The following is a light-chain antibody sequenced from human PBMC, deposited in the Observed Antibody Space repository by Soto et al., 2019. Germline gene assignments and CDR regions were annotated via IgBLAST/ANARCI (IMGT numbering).Light chain of an antibody. J-gene: IGKJ1*01. CDR3: QQYDNSVWT. Sequence: EIVLTQSPATLSSSPWERATLSCRASQSVSTNNLAWYQQRPGQAPRPLIYGASRRATGIPDRFSGSGSGTDFTLTISRLEPEDLAVYYCQQYDNSVWTFGQGTKVDIK. CDR2: GAS. V-gene: IGKV3-20*01. CDR1: QSVSTNN.